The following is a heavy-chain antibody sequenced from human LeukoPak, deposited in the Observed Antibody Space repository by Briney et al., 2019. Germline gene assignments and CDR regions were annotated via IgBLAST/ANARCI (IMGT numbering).Heavy chain of an antibody. CDR2: INPSGGST. CDR3: ARDFGSGSYYQPRFDY. V-gene: IGHV1-46*01. CDR1: GYSFISYY. D-gene: IGHD3-10*01. Sequence: ASVKVSCKASGYSFISYYIHWVRQAPGQGVEWMGIINPSGGSTSSAQNFQGRVTVTRDMSTSTVYMELSSLRSEDTAVYYCARDFGSGSYYQPRFDYWAQGTLVTVSS. J-gene: IGHJ4*02.